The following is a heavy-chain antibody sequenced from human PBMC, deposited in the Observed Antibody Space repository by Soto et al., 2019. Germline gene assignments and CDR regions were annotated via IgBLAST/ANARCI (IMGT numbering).Heavy chain of an antibody. CDR1: GFTFGDYA. CDR3: TRDLEYSNYYYGMDV. J-gene: IGHJ6*02. CDR2: IGSKTYGGTT. D-gene: IGHD4-4*01. Sequence: GGSLRLSCTASGFTFGDYAMSWVRQAPGKGLEWVGFIGSKTYGGTTEYAASVKGRFTISRDDSKSIAYLQMNSLKTEDTAVYYCTRDLEYSNYYYGMDVWGQGTTVTVSS. V-gene: IGHV3-49*04.